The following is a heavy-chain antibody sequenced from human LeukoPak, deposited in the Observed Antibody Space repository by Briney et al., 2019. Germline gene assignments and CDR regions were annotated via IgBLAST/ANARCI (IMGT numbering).Heavy chain of an antibody. D-gene: IGHD3-9*01. CDR1: GYTFTSYG. V-gene: IGHV1-18*04. CDR2: ISAYNGNT. CDR3: TRDVRLRYFDWLLYNYYCYGMDV. Sequence: GASVNVSCKASGYTFTSYGISWVRQAPGHRLEWMGWISAYNGNTNYAQKLQRRATMTTDTSTSTAYMELRSLRSDDTAVYYCTRDVRLRYFDWLLYNYYCYGMDVWGKGTTVTVSS. J-gene: IGHJ6*04.